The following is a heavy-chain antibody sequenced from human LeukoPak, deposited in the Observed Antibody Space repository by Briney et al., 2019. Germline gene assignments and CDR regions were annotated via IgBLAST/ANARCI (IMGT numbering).Heavy chain of an antibody. J-gene: IGHJ4*02. CDR3: ARSHSSGWYDVYFDY. V-gene: IGHV4-59*08. D-gene: IGHD6-19*01. CDR2: IYYSGST. CDR1: GGSISSYY. Sequence: PSETLSLTCTVSGGSISSYYLSWIRQPPGKGLEWIGYIYYSGSTNYNPSLKSRVTISVDTSKNQFSLKLSSVTAADTAVYYCARSHSSGWYDVYFDYWGQGTLVTVSS.